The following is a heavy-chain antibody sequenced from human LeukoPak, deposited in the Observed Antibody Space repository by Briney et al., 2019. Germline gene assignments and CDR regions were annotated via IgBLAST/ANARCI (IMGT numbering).Heavy chain of an antibody. V-gene: IGHV1-18*01. J-gene: IGHJ6*02. CDR2: VSAHSGNT. D-gene: IGHD5-18*01. Sequence: ASVKVSCKASGYTFASYGISWLRQAPGQGLEWVGWVSAHSGNTKYAERVQGRASMTADTSTSTAYMELKSLRSDDTALYYCARVSCGYNCHYAMDVWGQGTTVTVSS. CDR1: GYTFASYG. CDR3: ARVSCGYNCHYAMDV.